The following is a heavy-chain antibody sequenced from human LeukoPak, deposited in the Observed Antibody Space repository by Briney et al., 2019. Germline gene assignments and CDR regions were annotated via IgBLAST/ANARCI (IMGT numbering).Heavy chain of an antibody. J-gene: IGHJ6*04. CDR2: ISSSGSTI. Sequence: GGSLRLSCAASGFTFSSYEMNWVRQAPGKGLEWVSYISSSGSTIYYADSVKGRFTISRDNAKNSLYLKMNSLRAEDTAVYYCAELGITMIGGVWGNGTTVTISS. D-gene: IGHD3-10*02. CDR1: GFTFSSYE. V-gene: IGHV3-48*03. CDR3: AELGITMIGGV.